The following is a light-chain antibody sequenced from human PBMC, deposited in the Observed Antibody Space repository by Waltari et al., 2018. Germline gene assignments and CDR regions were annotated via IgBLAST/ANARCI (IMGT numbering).Light chain of an antibody. CDR2: KAS. CDR3: QQYHSYSPYT. V-gene: IGKV1-5*03. CDR1: QTISIY. Sequence: DIQMTQSPSILSASVGDRVTITCRDSQTISIYLALYQQKPGKAPNLLIYKASTLESGVPSRFSGSGSGTEFTLTISSLQPDDFATYYCQQYHSYSPYTFGQGTTLDIK. J-gene: IGKJ2*01.